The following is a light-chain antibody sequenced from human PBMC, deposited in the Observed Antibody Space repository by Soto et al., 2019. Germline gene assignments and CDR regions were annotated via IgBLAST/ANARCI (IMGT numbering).Light chain of an antibody. V-gene: IGKV3-20*01. CDR2: AAS. CDR1: QIVNNNY. Sequence: EIVLTHSPGTLSLSPGERATLSCRASQIVNNNYLAWYQQKPGQAPRLVIYAASSRATGVPDRFSGSGSGTDFTLTISRLEPEDFAVYYCQQYDTWTWTFGLGTKVDIK. CDR3: QQYDTWTWT. J-gene: IGKJ1*01.